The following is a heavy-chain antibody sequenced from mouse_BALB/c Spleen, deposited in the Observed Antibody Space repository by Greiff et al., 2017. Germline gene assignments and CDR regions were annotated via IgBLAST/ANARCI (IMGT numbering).Heavy chain of an antibody. D-gene: IGHD2-4*01. CDR2: IWAGGST. V-gene: IGHV2-9*02. Sequence: VQLVESGPGLVAPSQSLSITCTVSGFSFTSYGVHWVRQPPGKGLEWLGVIWAGGSTNYNSALMSRLSISKDNSKSQVFLKMNSLQTDDTAMYYCARGDYEDAMDYWGQGTSVTVSS. J-gene: IGHJ4*01. CDR3: ARGDYEDAMDY. CDR1: GFSFTSYG.